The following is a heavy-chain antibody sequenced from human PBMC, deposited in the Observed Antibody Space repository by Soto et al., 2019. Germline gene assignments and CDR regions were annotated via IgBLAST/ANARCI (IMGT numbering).Heavy chain of an antibody. CDR1: GFTFSSYS. Sequence: EVQLVESGGDLVKPGGSLRLSCAASGFTFSSYSMNWVRQAPGKGLEWVSSISSSSSYIYYADSVKGRFTISRDNAKNSLYLQMNSVRAEDTAVYYCARETVDRYSRSYYFDYWGQGTLVTVSS. CDR3: ARETVDRYSRSYYFDY. V-gene: IGHV3-21*01. D-gene: IGHD5-18*01. J-gene: IGHJ4*02. CDR2: ISSSSSYI.